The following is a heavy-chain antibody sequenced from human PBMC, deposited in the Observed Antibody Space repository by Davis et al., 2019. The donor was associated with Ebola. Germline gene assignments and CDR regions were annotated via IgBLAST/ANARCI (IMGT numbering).Heavy chain of an antibody. CDR1: GYTFTSYY. CDR2: INPSGGST. Sequence: ASVKVSCKASGYTFTSYYMHWVRQAPGLGLEWMGIINPSGGSTSYAQKFQGRVTMTRDTSTSTAYMELSSLRSEDTAVYYCARDSTVSEFDYWGQGTLVTVSS. CDR3: ARDSTVSEFDY. V-gene: IGHV1-46*01. J-gene: IGHJ4*02. D-gene: IGHD4-17*01.